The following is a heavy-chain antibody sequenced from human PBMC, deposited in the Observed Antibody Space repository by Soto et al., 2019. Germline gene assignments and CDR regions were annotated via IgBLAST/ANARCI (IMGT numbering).Heavy chain of an antibody. Sequence: PSETLSLTCTVSGGSISRSSYYWGWIRQPPGKGLEWIGSIHYSGSTYYNPSLKSRVTISVDTSKNQFSLKLSSVTAADTAVYYCARFRGYCSSTSCYAYYYYYGMDVWGQGTTVTVSS. CDR3: ARFRGYCSSTSCYAYYYYYGMDV. CDR1: GGSISRSSYY. J-gene: IGHJ6*02. D-gene: IGHD2-2*01. CDR2: IHYSGST. V-gene: IGHV4-39*07.